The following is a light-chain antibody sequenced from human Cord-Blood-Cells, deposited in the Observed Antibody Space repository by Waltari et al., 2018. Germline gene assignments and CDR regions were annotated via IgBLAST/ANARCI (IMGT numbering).Light chain of an antibody. CDR3: SSYAGSNNFVV. CDR1: SSAVGCYNY. CDR2: AFS. Sequence: QSALTQPPSASGSPGQSVTLPCTGTSSAVGCYNYLSCHQQHPGKAPKLMIYAFSKRPSGVPDRFSGSKSGNTASLTVSGLQAEDEADYYCSSYAGSNNFVVFGGGTKLTVL. J-gene: IGLJ2*01. V-gene: IGLV2-8*01.